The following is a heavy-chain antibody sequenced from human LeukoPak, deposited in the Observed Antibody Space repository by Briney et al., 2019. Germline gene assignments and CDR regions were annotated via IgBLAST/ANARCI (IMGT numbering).Heavy chain of an antibody. J-gene: IGHJ4*01. CDR1: GGSFSGYY. V-gene: IGHV4-34*01. D-gene: IGHD3-3*01. CDR3: ARATYYDFWSGYYIDSYFDY. Sequence: SETLSLTCAVYGGSFSGYYWSWIRQPPGKGLEWIGEINHSGSTNYNPSLKSRVTISVDTSKNQFSLKLSSVTAADTAVYYCARATYYDFWSGYYIDSYFDYWGQEPWSPSPQ. CDR2: INHSGST.